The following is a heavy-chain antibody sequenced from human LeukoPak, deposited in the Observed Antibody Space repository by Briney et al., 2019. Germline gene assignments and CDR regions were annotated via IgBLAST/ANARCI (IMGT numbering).Heavy chain of an antibody. D-gene: IGHD3-16*02. CDR2: EDGGP. Sequence: ASVKVSCKVSGYTLTELSIHWVRQAPGKGLEWMGGEDGGPIYAQKFQGRVTMTVDTSTDTAYMEVSSRRSEDRAVYYCVSIYRRSWGQGTLVTVSS. J-gene: IGHJ5*02. CDR1: GYTLTELS. CDR3: VSIYRRS. V-gene: IGHV1-24*01.